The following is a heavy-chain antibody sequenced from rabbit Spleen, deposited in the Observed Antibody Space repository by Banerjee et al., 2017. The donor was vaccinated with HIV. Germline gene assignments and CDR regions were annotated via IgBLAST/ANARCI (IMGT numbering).Heavy chain of an antibody. Sequence: VGYGGGLVQPGAALGRTCTASGFFFRKGYYICWDRQAPGKGLEWIACIYTGGSGITYYANWVISRFTITSNTNQNTVDLKMTSLTAADTATYFCARWAAGNSGWYTFNLWGQGTLVTVS. D-gene: IGHD1-1*01. CDR3: ARWAAGNSGWYTFNL. CDR2: IYTGGSGIT. V-gene: IGHV1S40*01. CDR1: GFFFRKGYY. J-gene: IGHJ4*01.